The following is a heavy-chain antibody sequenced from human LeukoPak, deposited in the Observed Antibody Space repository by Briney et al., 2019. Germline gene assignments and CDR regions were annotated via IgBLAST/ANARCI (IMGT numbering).Heavy chain of an antibody. CDR3: ARDGGEQLVGPFDY. J-gene: IGHJ4*02. CDR2: ISYDGSNK. V-gene: IGHV3-30-3*01. Sequence: PGGSLRLSCAASGFTFSSYAMHWVRQAPGKGLEWVAVISYDGSNKYYADSVKGRFTISRDNSKNTLYLQMNSLRAEDTAVYYCARDGGEQLVGPFDYWGQGTLVTASS. D-gene: IGHD6-6*01. CDR1: GFTFSSYA.